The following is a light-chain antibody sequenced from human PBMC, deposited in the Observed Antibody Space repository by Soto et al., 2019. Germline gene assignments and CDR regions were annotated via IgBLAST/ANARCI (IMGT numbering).Light chain of an antibody. V-gene: IGKV1-5*03. CDR2: EAS. J-gene: IGKJ4*01. Sequence: DIQITQSPATLSASVGDRVTITCRASQNIYTWLAWYQQKPGKAPKLLIYEASSLETGVPSRFSGSGSGTEFTLTISSLQPDDFATYYCQQYNSYSPLTFGGGTKVDIK. CDR3: QQYNSYSPLT. CDR1: QNIYTW.